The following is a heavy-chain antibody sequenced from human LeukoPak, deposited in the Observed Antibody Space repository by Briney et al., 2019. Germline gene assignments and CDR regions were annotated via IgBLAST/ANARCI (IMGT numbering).Heavy chain of an antibody. D-gene: IGHD2-21*02. CDR1: GYTFIGYY. CDR2: INTNSGDT. Sequence: ASVKVSCKASGYTFIGYYMHWVRQAPGQGLEWMGWINTNSGDTNYAQRFQGKITMTRDTSTTTTYMELSSLTSDDTALYYCSRLAGCGGDCYSEGDYWGQGTLVIVSS. CDR3: SRLAGCGGDCYSEGDY. J-gene: IGHJ4*02. V-gene: IGHV1-2*02.